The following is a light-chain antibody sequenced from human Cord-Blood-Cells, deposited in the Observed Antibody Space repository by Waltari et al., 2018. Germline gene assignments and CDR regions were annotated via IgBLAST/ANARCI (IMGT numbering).Light chain of an antibody. CDR3: YSTDSSGKGV. CDR2: EDS. V-gene: IGLV3-10*01. Sequence: SYELTQPPSVSVSPGQTARITCSGAALPNKYAYWYQQKSGQAPVLVIYEDSKRPSGIPERFSGSSSGTMATLTISGAQVEDEADYYCYSTDSSGKGVFGGGTKLTVL. CDR1: ALPNKY. J-gene: IGLJ2*01.